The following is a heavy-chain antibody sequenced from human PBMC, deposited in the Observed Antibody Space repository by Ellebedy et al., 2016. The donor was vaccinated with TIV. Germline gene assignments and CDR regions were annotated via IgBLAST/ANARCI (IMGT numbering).Heavy chain of an antibody. CDR3: ARDDVVVVTAIRDYYYYYGMDV. CDR2: IYHSGST. D-gene: IGHD2-21*02. CDR1: GGSISSSNW. J-gene: IGHJ6*02. V-gene: IGHV4-4*02. Sequence: SETLSLTXAVSGGSISSSNWWSWVRQPPGKGLEWIGEIYHSGSTNYNPSLKSRVTISVDKSKNQFSLKLSSVTAAGTAVYYCARDDVVVVTAIRDYYYYYGMDVWGQGTTVTVSS.